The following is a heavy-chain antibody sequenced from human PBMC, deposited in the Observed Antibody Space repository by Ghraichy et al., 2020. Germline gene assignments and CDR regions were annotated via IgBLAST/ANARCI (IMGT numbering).Heavy chain of an antibody. V-gene: IGHV3-23*01. CDR1: GFAFSRYT. Sequence: AGSLRLSCVASGFAFSRYTMNWVRQVPGKGLEWVSVATGNGDYTDYSDSGKGRFTISRDDSKNTVYLQMISLRAEDTAVYYCARDGFRSNLIYDAFDIWGHGTMVTVSS. CDR3: ARDGFRSNLIYDAFDI. D-gene: IGHD4-11*01. J-gene: IGHJ3*02. CDR2: ATGNGDYT.